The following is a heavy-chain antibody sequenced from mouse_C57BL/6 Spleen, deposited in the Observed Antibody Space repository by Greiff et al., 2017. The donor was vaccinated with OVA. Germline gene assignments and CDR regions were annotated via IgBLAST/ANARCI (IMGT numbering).Heavy chain of an antibody. CDR3: AREGGAY. V-gene: IGHV3-6*01. CDR1: GYSITSGYY. J-gene: IGHJ3*01. CDR2: ISYDGSN. Sequence: EVQVVESGPGLVKPSQSLSLTCSVSGYSITSGYYWNWIRQFPGNILEWMGYISYDGSNNYNPSLKNRISITRDTSKNPFILKFNSGTTEDTATYYCAREGGAYWGQGTLVTVSA.